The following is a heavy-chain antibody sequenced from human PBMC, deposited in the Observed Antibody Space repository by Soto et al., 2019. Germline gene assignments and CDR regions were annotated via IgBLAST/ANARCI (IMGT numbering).Heavy chain of an antibody. J-gene: IGHJ4*02. D-gene: IGHD2-2*01. V-gene: IGHV1-18*01. Sequence: GASVKVSCKASGYTFTSYGISWVRQAPGQGLEWMGWISAYNGNTNYAQKLQGRVTMTTDTSTSTAYMELRSLRSDDTAVYYCARVKLKKREYQLLYYFDYWGQGTLVTVSS. CDR2: ISAYNGNT. CDR1: GYTFTSYG. CDR3: ARVKLKKREYQLLYYFDY.